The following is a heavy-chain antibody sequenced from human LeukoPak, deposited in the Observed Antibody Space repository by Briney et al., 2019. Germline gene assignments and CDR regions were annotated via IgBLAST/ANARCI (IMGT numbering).Heavy chain of an antibody. CDR3: ARVKGDGSGSYYLDY. CDR2: IRNKANSYTT. D-gene: IGHD2-15*01. V-gene: IGHV3-72*01. J-gene: IGHJ4*02. CDR1: GFTFSDRY. Sequence: GGSLRLSCAASGFTFSDRYMDWVRQAPGKGLELVGRIRNKANSYTTEYAASVKGRFTISRDDSKNSLYLQMNSLKTEDTAVYYCARVKGDGSGSYYLDYWGQGTLVTVSS.